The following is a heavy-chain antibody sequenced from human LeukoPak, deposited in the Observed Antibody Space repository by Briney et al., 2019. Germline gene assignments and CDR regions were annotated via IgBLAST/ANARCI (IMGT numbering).Heavy chain of an antibody. CDR3: ARDYSGSYTH. CDR2: IHPNTGDT. J-gene: IGHJ4*02. D-gene: IGHD1-26*01. Sequence: ASVKVSCKASGYTFTDYYIHWVRQAPGQGLEWVGLIHPNTGDTFYEQKFRGRVTTTRDTSINTAYMELDRLTPDDTAVYYCARDYSGSYTHWAQGTLVTVSS. V-gene: IGHV1-2*06. CDR1: GYTFTDYY.